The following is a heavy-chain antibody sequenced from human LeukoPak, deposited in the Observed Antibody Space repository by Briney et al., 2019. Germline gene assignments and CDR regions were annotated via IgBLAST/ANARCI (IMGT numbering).Heavy chain of an antibody. D-gene: IGHD3-22*01. CDR1: SGSVSNSHYY. V-gene: IGHV4-39*07. CDR2: IYYSGST. Sequence: SETLSLTCTVSSGSVSNSHYYWGWIRQPPGKGLEWIGSIYYSGSTYYNPSLKSRVTISVDTSKNQFSLKLSSVTAADTAVYYCARALTMIVVVDWGQGTLVTVSS. CDR3: ARALTMIVVVD. J-gene: IGHJ4*02.